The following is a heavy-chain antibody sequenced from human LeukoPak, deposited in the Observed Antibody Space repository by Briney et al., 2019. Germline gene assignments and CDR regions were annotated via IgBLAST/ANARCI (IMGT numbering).Heavy chain of an antibody. CDR1: GYTFTGYY. Sequence: ASVKVSCKASGYTFTGYYMHWVRQAPGQGLEWMGWINPNSGGTXYAQKFQGRVTMTRDTSISTAYMELSRLRSDDTAVYYCARDHRAAAXPGFDPWGQGTLVTVSS. CDR2: INPNSGGT. J-gene: IGHJ5*02. V-gene: IGHV1-2*02. CDR3: ARDHRAAAXPGFDP. D-gene: IGHD6-13*01.